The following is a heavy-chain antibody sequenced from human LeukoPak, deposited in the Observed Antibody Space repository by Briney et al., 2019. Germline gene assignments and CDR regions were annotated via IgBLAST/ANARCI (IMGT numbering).Heavy chain of an antibody. D-gene: IGHD3-10*01. CDR3: AKRFWAASGVGEPFDC. V-gene: IGHV3-23*01. Sequence: PGGSLRLSCAASGLIFSNYGMNWVRQAQGKGLEWVSGISGSGIDTYYADSVKGRFTISRDNSKNTLFLQMNNLRAEDTAIYYCAKRFWAASGVGEPFDCWGQGILVTVSS. J-gene: IGHJ4*02. CDR1: GLIFSNYG. CDR2: ISGSGIDT.